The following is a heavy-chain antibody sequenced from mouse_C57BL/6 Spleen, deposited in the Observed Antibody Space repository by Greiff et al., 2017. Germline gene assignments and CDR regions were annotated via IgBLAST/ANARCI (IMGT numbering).Heavy chain of an antibody. CDR1: GYTFTSYW. Sequence: QVQLQQPGAELVMPGASVKLSCKASGYTFTSYWMHWVKQRPGQGLEWIGEIDPSDSYTTYNQKFKGKSPLTVDKSSSTAYMQLSSLTSEDSAVYYCARGLGSSYFDYWGQGTTLTVSS. J-gene: IGHJ2*01. CDR2: IDPSDSYT. D-gene: IGHD1-1*01. CDR3: ARGLGSSYFDY. V-gene: IGHV1-69*01.